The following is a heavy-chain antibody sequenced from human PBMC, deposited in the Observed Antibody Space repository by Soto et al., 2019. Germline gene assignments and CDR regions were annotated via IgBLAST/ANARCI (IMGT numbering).Heavy chain of an antibody. V-gene: IGHV3-23*01. D-gene: IGHD2-15*01. CDR1: GFTFGSRA. CDR3: ARGSKDSDPESRIFDF. J-gene: IGHJ4*02. Sequence: GGSLRLSCVASGFTFGSRAMSWVRQAPGEGLEWVSAITDTGGDTKYADSVRGRFTISRDNSKNTLYLQMSSLRAEDSAVYYCARGSKDSDPESRIFDFWGRGTLVT. CDR2: ITDTGGDT.